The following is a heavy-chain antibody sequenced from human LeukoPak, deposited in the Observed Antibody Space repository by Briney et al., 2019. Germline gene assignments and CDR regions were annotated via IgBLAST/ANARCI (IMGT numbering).Heavy chain of an antibody. J-gene: IGHJ4*02. V-gene: IGHV4-59*06. CDR2: IYYSGSS. CDR3: ARGGGPLPAVS. Sequence: SETLSLTCTVSGGSISSYYWSWIRQPPGKGLEWIGHIYYSGSSYYNPSLKSRVTISVDTSKNQFSLKLTSVTAADTAVYYCARGGGPLPAVSWGQGTLVTVSS. CDR1: GGSISSYY. D-gene: IGHD3-16*01.